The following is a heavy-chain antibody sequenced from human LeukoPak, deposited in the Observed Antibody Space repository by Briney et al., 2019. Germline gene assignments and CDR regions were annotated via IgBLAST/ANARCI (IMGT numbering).Heavy chain of an antibody. D-gene: IGHD2-21*01. CDR2: MNANSGNT. CDR1: GYTFTSYD. CDR3: ARARGRLASFYYMDV. Sequence: GASVTVSCTASGYTFTSYDINWGRQAPGQGLEWMGWMNANSGNTGYAQKFQGRVTMTRNTSISTAYMELSSLRSEDTAVYYCARARGRLASFYYMDVWGKGTTVTVSS. J-gene: IGHJ6*03. V-gene: IGHV1-8*01.